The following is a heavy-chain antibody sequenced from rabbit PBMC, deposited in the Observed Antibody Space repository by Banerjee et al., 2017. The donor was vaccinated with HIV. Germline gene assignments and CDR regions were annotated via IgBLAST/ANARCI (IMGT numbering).Heavy chain of an antibody. CDR1: GFSFSNKYV. CDR2: IDAGSNGNT. V-gene: IGHV1S45*01. J-gene: IGHJ4*01. Sequence: QDQLEESGGDLVKPEGSLTLTCTASGFSFSNKYVMCWVRQAPGKGLEWIACIDAGSNGNTYYASWAKGRFTVSKTSSTTVTLQMTSLTAADTATYFCAREEYVGYGYANLWGPGTLVTVS. D-gene: IGHD6-1*01. CDR3: AREEYVGYGYANL.